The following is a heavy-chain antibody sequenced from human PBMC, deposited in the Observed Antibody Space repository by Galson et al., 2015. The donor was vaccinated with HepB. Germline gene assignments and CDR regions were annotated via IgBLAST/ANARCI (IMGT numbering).Heavy chain of an antibody. J-gene: IGHJ3*02. V-gene: IGHV4-34*01. Sequence: ETLSLTCAVYGGSFSGYYWSWIRQPPGKGLEWIGEINHSGSTNYNPSLKSRVTISVDTSKNQFSLKLSSVTAADTAVYYCARAEYKRWLQLRSRGAFDIWGQGTMVTVSS. CDR3: ARAEYKRWLQLRSRGAFDI. CDR2: INHSGST. D-gene: IGHD5-24*01. CDR1: GGSFSGYY.